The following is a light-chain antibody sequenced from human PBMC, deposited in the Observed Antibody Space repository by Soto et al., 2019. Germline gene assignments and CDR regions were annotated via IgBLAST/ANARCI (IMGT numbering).Light chain of an antibody. J-gene: IGLJ1*01. CDR2: DVG. CDR1: SSDVGGYNY. Sequence: QSALTQPASVSGSPGQSITISCTGTSSDVGGYNYVSWYQQHPGKAPKLMIYDVGNRPSGVSNRFSGSKSGNTASLTISGLQAEDEADYYCSSYTSSSTLFYVFGTGTKVTVL. V-gene: IGLV2-14*01. CDR3: SSYTSSSTLFYV.